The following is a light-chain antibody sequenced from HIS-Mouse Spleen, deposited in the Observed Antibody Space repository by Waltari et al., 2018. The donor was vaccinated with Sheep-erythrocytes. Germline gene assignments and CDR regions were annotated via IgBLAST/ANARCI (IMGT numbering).Light chain of an antibody. J-gene: IGLJ2*01. Sequence: SYERSQPPSVSVSPGQTASITCSGDKLGDKDACCYQQKPGPSPVLVIDQDSKRPSGIPGRFSGARSGNTATVTISGTRAMDEADYYCQAWDSSTAVVFGGGTKLTVL. V-gene: IGLV3-1*01. CDR2: QDS. CDR1: KLGDKD. CDR3: QAWDSSTAVV.